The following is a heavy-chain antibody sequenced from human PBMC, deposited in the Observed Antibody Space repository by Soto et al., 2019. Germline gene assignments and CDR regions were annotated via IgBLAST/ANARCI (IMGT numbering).Heavy chain of an antibody. CDR1: GGSISSGGYY. J-gene: IGHJ4*02. D-gene: IGHD2-8*01. Sequence: QVQLQESGPGLVKPSQTLSLTCTVSGGSISSGGYYWSWIRQHPEKGLEWIGYIYYSGSTYYNPSLKSRVTISVDTSKNQFSLKLSSVTTADTAVYYCARAVPFTNGYFHFDYWGQGALVTVSS. CDR3: ARAVPFTNGYFHFDY. V-gene: IGHV4-31*03. CDR2: IYYSGST.